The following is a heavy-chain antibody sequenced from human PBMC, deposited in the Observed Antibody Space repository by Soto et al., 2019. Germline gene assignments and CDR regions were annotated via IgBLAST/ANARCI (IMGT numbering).Heavy chain of an antibody. CDR2: ISYDGSNK. D-gene: IGHD2-15*01. CDR1: GFTFNSYG. CDR3: AKDRLRGGFLTAATTNGMDV. Sequence: ESGGGVVQPGRSLRLSCAASGFTFNSYGMHWGRQAPGKGLEWVALISYDGSNKYYVDSVKGRFTISRDNSKNTLFLQMNSLRAGDTAVYYCAKDRLRGGFLTAATTNGMDVWGQGTTVTVSS. V-gene: IGHV3-30*18. J-gene: IGHJ6*02.